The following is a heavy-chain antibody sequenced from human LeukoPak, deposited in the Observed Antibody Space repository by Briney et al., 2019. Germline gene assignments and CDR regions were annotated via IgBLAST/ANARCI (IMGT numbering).Heavy chain of an antibody. V-gene: IGHV4-39*07. J-gene: IGHJ4*02. CDR3: AIELSGSSWYGLPLL. CDR2: IYYSGST. Sequence: SETLSLTCTVSGGSISSSSYYWGWLRQPPGKGLEWIGSIYYSGSTYYNPSLKSRVTISVDTSKNQFSLKLSSVTAAGTAVYYCAIELSGSSWYGLPLLWGQGTLVTVSS. CDR1: GGSISSSSYY. D-gene: IGHD6-13*01.